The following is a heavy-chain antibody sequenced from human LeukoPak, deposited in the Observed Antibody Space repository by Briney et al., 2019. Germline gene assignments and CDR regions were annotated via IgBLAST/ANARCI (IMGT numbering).Heavy chain of an antibody. CDR2: ISSSSSYI. V-gene: IGHV3-21*01. D-gene: IGHD2-15*01. CDR3: ARAPLGYCSGGSCFDLDY. J-gene: IGHJ4*02. CDR1: GFTFSSYS. Sequence: GGSLRLFCAASGFTFSSYSMNWVRQAPGKGLEWVSSISSSSSYIYYADSVKGRFTISRDNAKNSLYLQMNSLRAEDTAVYYCARAPLGYCSGGSCFDLDYWGQGTLVTVSS.